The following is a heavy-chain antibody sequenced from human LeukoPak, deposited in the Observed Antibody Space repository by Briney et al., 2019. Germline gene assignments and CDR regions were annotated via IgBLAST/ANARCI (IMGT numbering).Heavy chain of an antibody. CDR1: GFPFSTYE. Sequence: GGSLRLSCAASGFPFSTYEMNWVRQAPGKGLEWVSYISNSVGTIYYADSVKGRFTISRDNAKNSLYLQMNSLRAEDTAVYYCVSRGYFDNWGQGTLFTVSS. CDR2: ISNSVGTI. CDR3: VSRGYFDN. J-gene: IGHJ4*02. V-gene: IGHV3-48*03.